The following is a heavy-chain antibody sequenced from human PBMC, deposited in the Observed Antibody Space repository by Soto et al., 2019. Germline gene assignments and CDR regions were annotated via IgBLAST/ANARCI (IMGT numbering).Heavy chain of an antibody. D-gene: IGHD6-13*01. Sequence: EVQLVESGGGLVQPGRSLRLSCAASGFTFDDYAMHWVRQAPGKGLEWVSGISWNSGSIGYADFVKGRFTISRDNAKNSLYLQMNSLRAEDTALYYCAKGDSSSFYYGMDVWGQGTTVTVSS. CDR1: GFTFDDYA. CDR2: ISWNSGSI. J-gene: IGHJ6*02. V-gene: IGHV3-9*01. CDR3: AKGDSSSFYYGMDV.